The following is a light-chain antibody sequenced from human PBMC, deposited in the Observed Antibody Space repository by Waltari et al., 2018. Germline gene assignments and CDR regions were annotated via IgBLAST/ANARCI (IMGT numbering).Light chain of an antibody. Sequence: TCRGSQSISEWLAWYQQKPGKAPKLLIYKTSNLQSGVTSRFSGSGSGTEFTLTISSLQPDDFATYYCQQYNLYPLTFGGGTKVEIK. CDR2: KTS. V-gene: IGKV1-5*03. CDR1: QSISEW. CDR3: QQYNLYPLT. J-gene: IGKJ4*01.